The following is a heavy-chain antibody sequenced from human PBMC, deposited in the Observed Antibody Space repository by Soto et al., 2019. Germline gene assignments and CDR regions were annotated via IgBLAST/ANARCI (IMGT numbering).Heavy chain of an antibody. D-gene: IGHD4-4*01. V-gene: IGHV3-48*03. CDR2: IGTSGKTI. J-gene: IGHJ6*02. CDR3: ARDPAIYSGKFDYGLDV. CDR1: GFTFSSYE. Sequence: GGSLRLSCAASGFTFSSYEMNWVRQAPGKGLEWVSYIGTSGKTIYYADSVRGRFTISRDNAKNSLYLQMNSLRAEDTAVYFCARDPAIYSGKFDYGLDVWGRGTTVTVSS.